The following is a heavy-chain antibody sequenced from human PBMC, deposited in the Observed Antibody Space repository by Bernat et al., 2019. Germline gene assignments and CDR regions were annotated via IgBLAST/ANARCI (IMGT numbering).Heavy chain of an antibody. V-gene: IGHV4-31*03. CDR1: GGSISSGGYY. D-gene: IGHD3-10*01. J-gene: IGHJ4*02. CDR2: TYYSGST. CDR3: ARGQIAMVQVGNYFDY. Sequence: QVQLQESRPGLVKPSQTLSLTCTVSGGSISSGGYYCIWIRQHPGKGLEWIGYTYYSGSTYYNPSLKSRVTISVDTSKNQFTLKLRSVTAADTAVYYCARGQIAMVQVGNYFDYWGQGTLVTVSS.